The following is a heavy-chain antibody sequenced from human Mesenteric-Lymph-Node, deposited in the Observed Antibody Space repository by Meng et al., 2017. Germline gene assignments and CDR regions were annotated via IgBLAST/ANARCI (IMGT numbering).Heavy chain of an antibody. CDR3: ARGGVVTALKKSFDY. J-gene: IGHJ4*02. CDR1: GYTFTNYN. CDR2: MRPNGGGP. V-gene: IGHV1-46*01. Sequence: HVQCVQSGGEVKKPGASVRVSCKTSGYTFTNYNLHWFRRAPGQGLQWMGIMRPNGGGPTYPQTFQGRVAMTTDTSTTTVYMELTSLTSDDTGVYYCARGGVVTALKKSFDYWGQGTLVTVSS. D-gene: IGHD2-21*02.